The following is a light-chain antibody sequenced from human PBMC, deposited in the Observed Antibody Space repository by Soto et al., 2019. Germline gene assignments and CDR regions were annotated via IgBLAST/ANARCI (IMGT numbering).Light chain of an antibody. Sequence: DFVMTQSPDSLGVSLGERATINCKSSQSVLSSSNNKNFLAWFQQKPGQPPKLLISWASTRESGVPDRFSGSESGTDFTLTISSLQAEDVAVYYCQQYHSDPITFGQGTRLEIK. CDR3: QQYHSDPIT. V-gene: IGKV4-1*01. CDR2: WAS. CDR1: QSVLSSSNNKNF. J-gene: IGKJ5*01.